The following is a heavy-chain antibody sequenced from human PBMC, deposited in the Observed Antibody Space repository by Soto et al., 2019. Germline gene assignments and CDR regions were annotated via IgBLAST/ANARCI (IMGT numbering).Heavy chain of an antibody. CDR2: ISGSGGST. CDR1: GFTFSSYD. CDR3: ASQWLVLDYFDY. D-gene: IGHD6-19*01. Sequence: GGSLRLNCADSGFTFSSYDMSWVRQAPGKGLEWVSAISGSGGSTYYADSVKGRFTISRDNSKNTLYLQMNSLRAEDTAVYYCASQWLVLDYFDYWGQGTLVTVSS. V-gene: IGHV3-23*01. J-gene: IGHJ4*02.